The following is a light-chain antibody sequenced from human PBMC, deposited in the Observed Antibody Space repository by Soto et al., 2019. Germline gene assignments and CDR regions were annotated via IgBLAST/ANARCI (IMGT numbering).Light chain of an antibody. V-gene: IGLV2-14*01. CDR1: SSDVGGYNY. CDR2: EVS. J-gene: IGLJ1*01. CDR3: SSYTSSSTLGV. Sequence: QSALTQPASVSGSPGQSITISCTGTSSDVGGYNYVSWYQQPPGNAPKLMIYEVSNRPSGVSNRFSGSKSGNTASLTISGLQAEDEADYYCSSYTSSSTLGVFGTGTKLTVL.